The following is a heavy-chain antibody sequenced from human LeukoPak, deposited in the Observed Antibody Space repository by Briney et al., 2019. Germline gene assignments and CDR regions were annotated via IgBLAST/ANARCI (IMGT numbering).Heavy chain of an antibody. V-gene: IGHV3-33*08. CDR3: ARRGTWLYNWNYQYYMDV. D-gene: IGHD1-20*01. CDR1: ILTFNTYT. CDR2: MWYDGSNK. Sequence: PGGSLRLSCAASILTFNTYTMHWVRRAPGKGLEGVAVMWYDGSNKYYADSVKGRFTISRDNSKNTLYLQMNSLRAEDTAVYYCARRGTWLYNWNYQYYMDVWGKGTTVTVSS. J-gene: IGHJ6*03.